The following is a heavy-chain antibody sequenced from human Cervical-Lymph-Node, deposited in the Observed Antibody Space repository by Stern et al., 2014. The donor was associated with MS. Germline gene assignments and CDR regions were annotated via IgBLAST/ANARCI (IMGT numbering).Heavy chain of an antibody. D-gene: IGHD2-15*01. V-gene: IGHV1-69*09. CDR1: GGTFISSYA. CDR3: ARGVVSNRAAATLHNLFDP. Sequence: VQLVESGAEVKKPGSSVNVSCKASGGTFISSYAITWMRQAPGQGLEWMGRIIPILGLPNYAQKFQGSVPLTADTSTSTTYMELSSLRSEDTAVYYCARGVVSNRAAATLHNLFDPWGQGTLVTVSS. CDR2: IIPILGLP. J-gene: IGHJ5*02.